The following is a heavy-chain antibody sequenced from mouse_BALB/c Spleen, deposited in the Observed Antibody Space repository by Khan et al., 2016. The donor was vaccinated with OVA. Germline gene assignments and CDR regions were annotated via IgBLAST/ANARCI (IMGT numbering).Heavy chain of an antibody. D-gene: IGHD2-1*01. CDR2: IFPGTGTT. CDR3: ARGYFGNYEFAY. V-gene: IGHV1S132*01. Sequence: VQLQESGAELVKPGASVKLSCKTSGYTFTSYWIQWVKQRPGQGLGWIGQIFPGTGTTYYNENFKGKATLTVDTSSNTAYMQFSSLTSEDSAVYFCARGYFGNYEFAYWGQGTLVTLSP. CDR1: GYTFTSYW. J-gene: IGHJ3*01.